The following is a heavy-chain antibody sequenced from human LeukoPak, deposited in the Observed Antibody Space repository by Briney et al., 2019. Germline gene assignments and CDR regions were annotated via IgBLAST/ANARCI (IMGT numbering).Heavy chain of an antibody. J-gene: IGHJ4*02. CDR2: INHSGST. V-gene: IGHV4-34*01. CDR1: GFTFSSYW. Sequence: GSLRLSCAASGFTFSSYWMSWVRQPPGKGLEWIGEINHSGSTNYNPSLKSRVTISVDTSKNQFSLKLSSVTAADTAVYYCARVPSGIRFPTVDVDYWGQGTLVTVSS. D-gene: IGHD3-3*01. CDR3: ARVPSGIRFPTVDVDY.